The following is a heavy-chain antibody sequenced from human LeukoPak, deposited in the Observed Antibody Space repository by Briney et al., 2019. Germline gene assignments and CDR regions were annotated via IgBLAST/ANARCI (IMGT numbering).Heavy chain of an antibody. V-gene: IGHV1-69*04. CDR3: ARAVDSYGYVFGDY. Sequence: SVKVSCKASGGTFSSYAISWVRQAPGQGLEWMGRIIPILGIANYAQKFQGRVTITADKSTSTAYMELSSLRSEDTAVYYCARAVDSYGYVFGDYWGQGTLVTVSS. J-gene: IGHJ4*02. D-gene: IGHD5-18*01. CDR1: GGTFSSYA. CDR2: IIPILGIA.